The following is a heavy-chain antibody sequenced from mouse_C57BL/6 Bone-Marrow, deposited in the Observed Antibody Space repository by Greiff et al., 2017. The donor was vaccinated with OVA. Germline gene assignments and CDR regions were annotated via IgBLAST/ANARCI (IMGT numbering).Heavy chain of an antibody. CDR2: IHPNSGST. CDR3: ARGYGHHGRYYFDY. D-gene: IGHD1-1*02. V-gene: IGHV1-64*01. CDR1: GYTFTSYW. J-gene: IGHJ2*01. Sequence: QVQLQQSGAELVKPGASVKLSCKASGYTFTSYWMHWVKQRPGQGLEWIGMIHPNSGSTNYNEKFKSKATLTVDKSSSTAYMQLSSLTSEDSAVYYCARGYGHHGRYYFDYWGQGTTLTVSS.